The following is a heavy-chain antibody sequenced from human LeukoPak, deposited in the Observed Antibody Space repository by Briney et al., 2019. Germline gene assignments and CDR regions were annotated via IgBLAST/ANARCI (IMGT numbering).Heavy chain of an antibody. CDR1: GFTFSNYS. CDR3: ARDSPLSTIVVVPAALDY. CDR2: ISSSSSTI. D-gene: IGHD2-2*01. V-gene: IGHV3-48*01. J-gene: IGHJ4*02. Sequence: GGSLRLSCAASGFTFSNYSMNWVRQAPGKGLEWVSYISSSSSTIYYADSVKGRFTISRDNAKNSLYLQMNSLRAEDTAVYYCARDSPLSTIVVVPAALDYWGQGTLVTVSS.